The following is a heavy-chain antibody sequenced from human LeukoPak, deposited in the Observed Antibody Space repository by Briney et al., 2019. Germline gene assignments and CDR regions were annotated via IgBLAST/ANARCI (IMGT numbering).Heavy chain of an antibody. CDR2: MNPNGGI. D-gene: IGHD6-6*01. J-gene: IGHJ6*03. CDR3: ARCRWGLVRNYYYMDV. Sequence: ASVKVSCKASGYIFTDYYIHWVRQAPGQGLEWMGWMNPNGGIDYAQKFHGRVTLTRDTSITTAYMELSSLRSEDTAVYYCARCRWGLVRNYYYMDVWGKGTTVTVSS. CDR1: GYIFTDYY. V-gene: IGHV1-2*02.